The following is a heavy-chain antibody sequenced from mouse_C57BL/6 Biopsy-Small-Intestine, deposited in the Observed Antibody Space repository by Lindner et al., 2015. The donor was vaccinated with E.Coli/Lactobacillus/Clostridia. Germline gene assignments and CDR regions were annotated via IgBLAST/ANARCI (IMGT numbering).Heavy chain of an antibody. CDR2: IYPGDGDT. CDR1: GYAFSSSW. CDR3: ARRSGLNWYFDV. Sequence: VQLQESGPELVKPGASVKISCKASGYAFSSSWMNWVKQRPGRGLEWIGRIYPGDGDTNYNGKFKGKATLTADKSSSTAYMQLSSLTSEDSAVYFCARRSGLNWYFDVWGTGTTVTVSS. V-gene: IGHV1-82*01. D-gene: IGHD3-1*01. J-gene: IGHJ1*03.